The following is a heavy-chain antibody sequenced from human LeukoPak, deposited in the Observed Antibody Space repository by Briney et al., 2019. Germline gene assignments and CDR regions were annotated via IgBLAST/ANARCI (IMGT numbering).Heavy chain of an antibody. Sequence: ASAKVSCKASGYTFTSYYMHWVRQAPGQGLEWMGIINPSGGSTTYAQKFQGRVTMTRDMSTSTVYMELSSLRSEDTAVYYCARDGRRLFDWLLQGGSFDYWGQGTLVTVSS. V-gene: IGHV1-46*01. D-gene: IGHD3-9*01. J-gene: IGHJ4*02. CDR1: GYTFTSYY. CDR2: INPSGGST. CDR3: ARDGRRLFDWLLQGGSFDY.